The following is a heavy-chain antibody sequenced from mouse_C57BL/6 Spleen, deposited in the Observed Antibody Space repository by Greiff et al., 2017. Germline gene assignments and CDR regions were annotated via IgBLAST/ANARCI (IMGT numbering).Heavy chain of an antibody. J-gene: IGHJ3*01. CDR1: GFTFSSYA. CDR3: ARDKDGYYGGFAY. V-gene: IGHV5-4*01. Sequence: VQLQRSGGGLVKPGGSLKLSCAASGFTFSSYAMSWVRQTPEKRLEWVATISDGGSYTYYPDNVKGRFTISRDNAKNNLYLQMSHLKSEDTAMYYCARDKDGYYGGFAYWGQGTLVTVSA. CDR2: ISDGGSYT. D-gene: IGHD2-3*01.